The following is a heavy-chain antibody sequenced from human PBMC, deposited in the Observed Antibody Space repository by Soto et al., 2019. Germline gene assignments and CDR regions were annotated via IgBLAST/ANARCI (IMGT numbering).Heavy chain of an antibody. CDR1: GFTFSSYA. Sequence: QVQLVESGGGVVQPGRSLRLSCAASGFTFSSYAMHWVRQAPGKGLEWVAVISYDGSNKYYADSVKGRFTISRDNSKNTLYLQMNSLRAEDTAVYYCARELEECYFGYWGQGTLVTVSS. CDR2: ISYDGSNK. J-gene: IGHJ4*02. V-gene: IGHV3-30-3*01. D-gene: IGHD1-1*01. CDR3: ARELEECYFGY.